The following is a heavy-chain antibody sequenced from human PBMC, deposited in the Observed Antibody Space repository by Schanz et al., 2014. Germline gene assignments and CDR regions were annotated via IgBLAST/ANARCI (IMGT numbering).Heavy chain of an antibody. CDR1: GFSLDIFA. CDR2: INSVGSNT. Sequence: EVHLLESGGGLVEPGGSLRLSCATSGFSLDIFAVSWVRQAPGKGLEWVARINSVGSNTDYADSVTGRFTISRDNAKNTLYLQMNTLRAEDTAVYYCARKMKLGVYGGKGHDSLDIWDQGTMVTVSS. D-gene: IGHD4-17*01. CDR3: ARKMKLGVYGGKGHDSLDI. J-gene: IGHJ3*02. V-gene: IGHV3-74*02.